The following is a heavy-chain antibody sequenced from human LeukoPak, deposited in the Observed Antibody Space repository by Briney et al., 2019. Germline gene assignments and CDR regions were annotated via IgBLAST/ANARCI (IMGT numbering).Heavy chain of an antibody. CDR1: GFTFSTYA. CDR2: ISHSGGST. CDR3: AKDGQL. V-gene: IGHV3-23*01. Sequence: GGSLRLACTASGFTFSTYAMSWVRQAPGKGLEWVSVISHSGGSTYYADSVRGRFTISRDNSKNTLYLQMNSLRAGDTAVYYCAKDGQLRGQRTLVTVSS. J-gene: IGHJ4*02. D-gene: IGHD5-24*01.